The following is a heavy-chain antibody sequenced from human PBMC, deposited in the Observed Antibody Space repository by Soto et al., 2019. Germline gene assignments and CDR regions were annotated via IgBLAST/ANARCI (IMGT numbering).Heavy chain of an antibody. D-gene: IGHD3-16*01. CDR2: IYHSGST. CDR1: GGSVSSNNW. Sequence: QVQLQESGPGLVKPSGTLSLTCAVSGGSVSSNNWWSWVRQPPGKGLEWIGEIYHSGSTNYNPSLKSRVTISEAKSKNRSSLKLSSGTPAYTAVYFCASGGGGGDYWGQGTLVTVSS. J-gene: IGHJ4*02. CDR3: ASGGGGGDY. V-gene: IGHV4-4*02.